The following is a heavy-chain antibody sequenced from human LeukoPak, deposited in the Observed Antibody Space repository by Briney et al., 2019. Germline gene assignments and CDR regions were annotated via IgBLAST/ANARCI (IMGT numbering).Heavy chain of an antibody. D-gene: IGHD4-17*01. CDR3: AKDPPTVIAYYFDY. J-gene: IGHJ4*02. CDR2: ISSNGGGT. Sequence: GGSLRLSCAASGFTFSSYAMSWVRQAPGKGLGWVSAISSNGGGTYYADSVKGRFTISRDNSKNTLYLQMNSLRAEDTAVYYCAKDPPTVIAYYFDYWGQGTLVTVSS. CDR1: GFTFSSYA. V-gene: IGHV3-23*01.